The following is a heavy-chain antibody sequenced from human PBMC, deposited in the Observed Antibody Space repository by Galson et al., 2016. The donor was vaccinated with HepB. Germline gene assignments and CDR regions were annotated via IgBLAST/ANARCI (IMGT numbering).Heavy chain of an antibody. J-gene: IGHJ6*03. D-gene: IGHD1-26*01. V-gene: IGHV3-74*01. CDR2: INSDGRTT. CDR1: GFSFTSHW. Sequence: SLRLSCAASGFSFTSHWMHWVRQAPGKGPVWVSHINSDGRTTWYTDSVKGRFTISRDIAKNTLYLQMNSLRAEDTAVYFCARGVRGMGPTYYYFYFMDVWGKGTAVTVSS. CDR3: ARGVRGMGPTYYYFYFMDV.